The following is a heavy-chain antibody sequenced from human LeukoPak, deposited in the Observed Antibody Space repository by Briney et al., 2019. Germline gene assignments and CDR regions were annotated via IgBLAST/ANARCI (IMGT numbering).Heavy chain of an antibody. CDR2: ISGSGGDT. CDR1: GFTFRNYA. Sequence: GGSLRLSCAASGFTFRNYAMNWVRQAPGKGLEWISTISGSGGDTFYANSVKGRFIISRDNYRSTLNLQMISLRVDDTALYYCVKIKTGGYHRGSYDFWGRGTLVTVSS. V-gene: IGHV3-23*01. D-gene: IGHD2-8*02. CDR3: VKIKTGGYHRGSYDF. J-gene: IGHJ4*02.